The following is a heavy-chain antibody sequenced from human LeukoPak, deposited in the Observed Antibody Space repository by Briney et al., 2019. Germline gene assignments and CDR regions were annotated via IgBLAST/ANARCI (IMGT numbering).Heavy chain of an antibody. J-gene: IGHJ4*02. V-gene: IGHV4-34*01. CDR2: INHSGST. D-gene: IGHD6-13*01. CDR1: GGSFSGYY. Sequence: SETLSLTCAVYGGSFSGYYWSWIRKPPGKGLEWIGEINHSGSTNYNPSLKSRVTISVDTSKNQFSLKLSSVTAADTAVYYCARQGFYSSSWYVVAGPFDYWGQGTLVTVSS. CDR3: ARQGFYSSSWYVVAGPFDY.